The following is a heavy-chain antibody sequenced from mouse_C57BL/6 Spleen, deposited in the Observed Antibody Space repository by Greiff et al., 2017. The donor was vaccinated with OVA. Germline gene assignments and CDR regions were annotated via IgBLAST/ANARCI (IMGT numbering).Heavy chain of an antibody. V-gene: IGHV1-69*01. CDR1: GYTFTSYW. D-gene: IGHD1-1*02. CDR2: IDPSDSYT. Sequence: VQLQQPGAELVMPGASVKLSCKASGYTFTSYWMHWVKQRPGQGLEWIGEIDPSDSYTNYNQKFKGKSTLTVDKSSSTAYMQLSSLTSEDSAVYYCARRTMGGDYFDYWGQGTTLTVSS. CDR3: ARRTMGGDYFDY. J-gene: IGHJ2*01.